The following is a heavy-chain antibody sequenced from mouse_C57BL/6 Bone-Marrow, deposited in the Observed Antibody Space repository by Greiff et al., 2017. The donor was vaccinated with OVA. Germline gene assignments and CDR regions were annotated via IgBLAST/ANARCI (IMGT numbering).Heavy chain of an antibody. CDR2: INPGSGGT. V-gene: IGHV1-54*01. D-gene: IGHD1-1*01. CDR3: ARGFITTVGDYFDD. J-gene: IGHJ2*01. Sequence: VQLQQSGAELVRPGTSVKVSCKASGYAFTNYLIEWVKQRPGQGLEWIGVINPGSGGTNYNEKFKGKATLTADKSSSTAYMQLSSLTSEDSAVYFSARGFITTVGDYFDDWGQGTTLTVSS. CDR1: GYAFTNYL.